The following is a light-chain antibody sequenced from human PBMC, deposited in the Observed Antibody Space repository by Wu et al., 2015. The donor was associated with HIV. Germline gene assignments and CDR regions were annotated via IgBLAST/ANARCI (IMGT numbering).Light chain of an antibody. CDR1: QSLKNW. J-gene: IGKJ1*01. Sequence: DIQMTQSPSTLSASVGDSVTITCRASQSLKNWLAWYQQKPGKAPKLLISKASSLESGVPSRFSGSGSGTEFTLTISSLQPDDFATYYCQQYNGNSRTFGQGTKVGSQT. V-gene: IGKV1-5*03. CDR3: QQYNGNSRT. CDR2: KAS.